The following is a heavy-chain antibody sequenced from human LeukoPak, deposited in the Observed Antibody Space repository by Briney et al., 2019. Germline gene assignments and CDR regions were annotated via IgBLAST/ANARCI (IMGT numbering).Heavy chain of an antibody. CDR3: ARAPYSSSWYKNAFDI. J-gene: IGHJ3*02. Sequence: ASVKVSCKASGYTFTSYGISGVRQGPGQGRGWVGWISAYSVDTHYAQKLQGGVTLTTDTSTSTAYVKLRSLRSDDTAVYYCARAPYSSSWYKNAFDIWGQGTMVTVSS. CDR1: GYTFTSYG. V-gene: IGHV1-18*01. D-gene: IGHD6-13*01. CDR2: ISAYSVDT.